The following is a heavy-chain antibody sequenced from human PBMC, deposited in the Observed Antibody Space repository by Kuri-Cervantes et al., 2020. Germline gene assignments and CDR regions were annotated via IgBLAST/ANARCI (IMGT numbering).Heavy chain of an antibody. V-gene: IGHV3-23*01. J-gene: IGHJ3*02. Sequence: GGSLRLSCAVSGFTFSAYAVSWFRQAPGKGLEWVSTISASGDSTNYAASVEGRFTISRDNSKNTLYLQMNSLRAEDTAVYYCAKEEARGAVTDAKSAFDIWGQGTMVTVSS. CDR2: ISASGDST. CDR1: GFTFSAYA. D-gene: IGHD2-21*02. CDR3: AKEEARGAVTDAKSAFDI.